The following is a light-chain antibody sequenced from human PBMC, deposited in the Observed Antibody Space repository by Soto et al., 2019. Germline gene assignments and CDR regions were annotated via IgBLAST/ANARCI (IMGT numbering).Light chain of an antibody. J-gene: IGKJ2*01. Sequence: EIVLTQSPATLSLSPGERATLSCRASQSVSSYLAWYQQKPGQAPRLLIYDASNRATGIPARFSGSGSGTDFTLTISSLEPEDFAVYYCPQRSNWLPYTFGQGTKLEIK. CDR2: DAS. V-gene: IGKV3-11*01. CDR3: PQRSNWLPYT. CDR1: QSVSSY.